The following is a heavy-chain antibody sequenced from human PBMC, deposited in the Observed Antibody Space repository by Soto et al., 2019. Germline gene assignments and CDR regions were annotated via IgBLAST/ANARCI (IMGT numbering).Heavy chain of an antibody. CDR1: GFTFSSYA. Sequence: TGGSLRLSCAASGFTFSSYAMSWVRQAPGKGLEWVSAISGSGGSTYYADSVKGRFTISRDNSKNTLYLQMNSLRAEDTAVYYCAKDIVVVVAATADYWGQGTVVTVSS. J-gene: IGHJ4*02. V-gene: IGHV3-23*01. CDR2: ISGSGGST. D-gene: IGHD2-15*01. CDR3: AKDIVVVVAATADY.